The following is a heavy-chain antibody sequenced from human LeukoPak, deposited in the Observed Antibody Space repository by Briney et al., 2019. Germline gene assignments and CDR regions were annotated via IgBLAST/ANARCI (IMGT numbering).Heavy chain of an antibody. D-gene: IGHD5-18*01. CDR1: GFTFSSYS. Sequence: GGSLRLSCAASGFTFSSYSMNWVRQAPGKGREWVSSMSSSSSYIYYADSVTGRFTISRDNAKNSLYLQMNSLRAEDTAVYYCARFSGRGYSYGTNYYYGMDVWGQGTTVTVSS. V-gene: IGHV3-21*01. CDR2: MSSSSSYI. J-gene: IGHJ6*02. CDR3: ARFSGRGYSYGTNYYYGMDV.